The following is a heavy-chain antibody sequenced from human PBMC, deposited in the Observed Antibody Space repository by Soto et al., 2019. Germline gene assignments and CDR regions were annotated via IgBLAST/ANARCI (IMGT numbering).Heavy chain of an antibody. J-gene: IGHJ4*02. CDR1: GFTFSSYW. Sequence: GGSRLSCAASGFTFSSYWMHWVRQAPGKGLVWVSRINSDGSSTSYADSVKGRFTISRDNAKNTLYLQMNSLRAEDTAVYYCARDFAKYNWNAIDYWGQGTLVTVSS. CDR2: INSDGSST. D-gene: IGHD1-1*01. V-gene: IGHV3-74*01. CDR3: ARDFAKYNWNAIDY.